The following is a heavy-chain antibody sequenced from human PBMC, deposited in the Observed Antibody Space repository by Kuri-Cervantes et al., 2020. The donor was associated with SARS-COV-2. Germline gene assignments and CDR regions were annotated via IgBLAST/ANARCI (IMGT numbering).Heavy chain of an antibody. CDR1: GFTFSSYS. Sequence: GESLKISCAASGFTFSSYSMNWVRQAPGKGLEWVSYISSSSTIYYADSVKGRFTISRDNAKNSLYLQMNSLRAEDTAVYYCARGRRIAAAGRSLKYYYYMDVWGKGTTVTVSS. CDR2: ISSSSTI. CDR3: ARGRRIAAAGRSLKYYYYMDV. J-gene: IGHJ6*03. D-gene: IGHD6-13*01. V-gene: IGHV3-48*01.